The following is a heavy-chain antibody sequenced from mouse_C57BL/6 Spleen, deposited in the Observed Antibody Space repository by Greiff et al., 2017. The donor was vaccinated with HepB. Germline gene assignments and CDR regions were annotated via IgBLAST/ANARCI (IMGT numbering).Heavy chain of an antibody. J-gene: IGHJ1*03. CDR3: AIPYGSSLRYFDV. CDR2: IHPSDSDT. V-gene: IGHV1-74*01. CDR1: GYTFTSYW. Sequence: QVQLKQPGAELVKPGASVKVSCKASGYTFTSYWMHWVKQRPGQGLEWIGRIHPSDSDTNYNQKFKGKATLTVDKSSSTAYMQLSSLTSEDSAVYYCAIPYGSSLRYFDVWGTGTTVTVSS. D-gene: IGHD1-1*01.